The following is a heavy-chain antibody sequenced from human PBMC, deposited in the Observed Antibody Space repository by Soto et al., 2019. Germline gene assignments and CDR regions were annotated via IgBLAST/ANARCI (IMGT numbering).Heavy chain of an antibody. Sequence: PSETLSLTCAVYGGSFSGYYWSWIRQPPGKGLEWIGEINHSGSTNYNPSLKSRVTISVDTSKNQFSLKLSSVTAADTAVYYCASDLGSSYDYWGQGTLVTVSS. D-gene: IGHD6-13*01. CDR2: INHSGST. V-gene: IGHV4-34*01. CDR3: ASDLGSSYDY. CDR1: GGSFSGYY. J-gene: IGHJ4*02.